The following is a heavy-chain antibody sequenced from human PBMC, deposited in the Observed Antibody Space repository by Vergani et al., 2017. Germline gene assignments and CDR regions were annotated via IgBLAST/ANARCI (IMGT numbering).Heavy chain of an antibody. CDR3: ARDLRLLYNRFDP. CDR1: GFTFNQYG. Sequence: QVQLVESGGGVVQPGRSLRLSCAASGFTFNQYGMHWVRQAPGKGLEWVAVTWYDGNNKQYADSVKGRFTISRDNSKSTMYLQMNSLRDEDTVVYYCARDLRLLYNRFDPGGQGTLVTVSS. CDR2: TWYDGNNK. J-gene: IGHJ5*02. V-gene: IGHV3-33*01. D-gene: IGHD1-14*01.